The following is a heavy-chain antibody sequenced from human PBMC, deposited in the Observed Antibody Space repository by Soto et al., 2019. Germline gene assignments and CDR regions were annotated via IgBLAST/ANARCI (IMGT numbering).Heavy chain of an antibody. CDR1: GFTFSSYS. D-gene: IGHD3-10*01. V-gene: IGHV3-21*01. CDR2: ISSSSSYI. J-gene: IGHJ6*02. Sequence: EVQLVESGGGLVKPGGSLRLSCAASGFTFSSYSMNCVRQAPGKGLEWVSSISSSSSYIYYADSVKGRFTISRDNAKNSLYLQMNSLRAEDTAVYYCAREITMVRGPTRYYYGVDVWGQGTTVTVSS. CDR3: AREITMVRGPTRYYYGVDV.